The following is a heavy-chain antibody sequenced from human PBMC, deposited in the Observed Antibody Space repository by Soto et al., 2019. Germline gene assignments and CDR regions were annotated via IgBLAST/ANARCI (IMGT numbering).Heavy chain of an antibody. D-gene: IGHD6-13*01. V-gene: IGHV3-11*06. CDR1: GFTFSDYY. CDR3: ARVIGRIAAAGTSGWFDP. J-gene: IGHJ5*02. Sequence: QVQLVESGGGLVKPGGSLRLSCAASGFTFSDYYMSWIRQAPGKGLEWVSYISSSSSYTNYADYVKGRFTISRDNAKNSLYLQMNSLRAEDTAVYYCARVIGRIAAAGTSGWFDPWGQGTLVTVSS. CDR2: ISSSSSYT.